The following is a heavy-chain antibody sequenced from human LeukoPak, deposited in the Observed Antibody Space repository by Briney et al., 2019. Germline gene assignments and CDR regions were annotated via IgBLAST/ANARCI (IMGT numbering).Heavy chain of an antibody. CDR3: AREGLWVGLDSGKTRQAYWES. CDR2: IKEDGSEK. Sequence: GGSLRLSCAASGLTFSNYWMSWVRQAPGKGLKWVANIKEDGSEKYYADSVKGRFTISRDNAKNSLNLQMNSLRAEDTAVYYCAREGLWVGLDSGKTRQAYWESWGQGTMVTVSS. CDR1: GLTFSNYW. J-gene: IGHJ3*01. V-gene: IGHV3-7*04. D-gene: IGHD2-21*01.